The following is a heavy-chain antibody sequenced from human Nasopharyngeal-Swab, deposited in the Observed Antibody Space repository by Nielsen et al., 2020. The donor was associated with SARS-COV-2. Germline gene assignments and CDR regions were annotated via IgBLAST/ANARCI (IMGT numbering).Heavy chain of an antibody. CDR3: ARPDYDFWSGYRKTFYYYMDV. CDR1: GFTFDDYG. CDR2: ISWDGLTI. D-gene: IGHD3-3*01. J-gene: IGHJ6*03. Sequence: SLKISCAASGFTFDDYGMHWVRQAPGKGLEWVSGISWDGLTIGYADSVKGRFTISRDNAKNSLYLQMNSLRAEDTAVYYCARPDYDFWSGYRKTFYYYMDVWGKGTTVTVSS. V-gene: IGHV3-9*01.